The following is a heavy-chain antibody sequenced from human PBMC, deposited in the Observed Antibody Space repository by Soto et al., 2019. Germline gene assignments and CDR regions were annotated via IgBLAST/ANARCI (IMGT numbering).Heavy chain of an antibody. CDR1: GYTFTRYG. V-gene: IGHV1-18*01. J-gene: IGHJ4*02. CDR2: ISAYSGST. Sequence: ASVKVSCKASGYTFTRYGISWVRQAPGQGLEWMGWISAYSGSTNYNPSIKSRVTISVDTSKNQFSLKLSSVTAADTAVYYCARRYGSSFDYGGQGTLVTVSS. D-gene: IGHD6-13*01. CDR3: ARRYGSSFDY.